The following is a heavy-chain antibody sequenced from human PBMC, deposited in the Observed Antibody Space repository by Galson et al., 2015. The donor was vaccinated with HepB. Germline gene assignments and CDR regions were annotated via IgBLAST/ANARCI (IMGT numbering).Heavy chain of an antibody. CDR1: GYTFTSYD. CDR3: ARMDKSDMTTTTNWFDP. V-gene: IGHV1-8*01. J-gene: IGHJ5*02. D-gene: IGHD4-17*01. CDR2: MNPNSGNT. Sequence: SVKVSCKASGYTFTSYDINWVRQAPGQGLEWVGWMNPNSGNTGYAQKFQGRVTMTRNTSISTAYMELSSLRSEDTAVYYCARMDKSDMTTTTNWFDPWGLGTLVTISS.